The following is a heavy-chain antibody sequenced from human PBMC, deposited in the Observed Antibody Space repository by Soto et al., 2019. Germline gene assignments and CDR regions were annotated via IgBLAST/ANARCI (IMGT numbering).Heavy chain of an antibody. CDR3: ARGDTRLGELSHDY. CDR2: IYQSKSA. D-gene: IGHD3-16*02. CDR1: GGSVTSGGHS. V-gene: IGHV4-30-2*01. J-gene: IGHJ4*02. Sequence: SETLSLTCVVSGGSVTSGGHSWSWIRQAPGKGLEWVGSIYQSKSAYYNPSLRSRVAISVDRSNNQVSLRMTSVTAADTAIYYCARGDTRLGELSHDYWGQGTLVTVSS.